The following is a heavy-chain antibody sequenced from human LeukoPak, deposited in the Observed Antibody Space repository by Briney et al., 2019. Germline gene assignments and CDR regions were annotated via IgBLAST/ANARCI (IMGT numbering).Heavy chain of an antibody. D-gene: IGHD3-10*01. J-gene: IGHJ4*02. CDR3: ARDAPVTMVRGVINAELTSY. CDR1: GYTFTSYG. V-gene: IGHV1-18*01. CDR2: ISAYNGNT. Sequence: ASVKVSCKASGYTFTSYGISWVRQAPGQGLERMGWISAYNGNTNYAQKLQGRVTMTTDTSTSTAYMELRSLRSDDTAVYYCARDAPVTMVRGVINAELTSYWGQGTLVTVSS.